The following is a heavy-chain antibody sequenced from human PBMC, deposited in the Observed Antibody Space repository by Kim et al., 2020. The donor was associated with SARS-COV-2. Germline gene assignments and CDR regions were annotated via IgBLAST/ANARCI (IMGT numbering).Heavy chain of an antibody. D-gene: IGHD1-26*01. J-gene: IGHJ4*02. V-gene: IGHV4-59*08. CDR3: ARFRSTWYLDF. Sequence: SETLSLTCTVSGGSISSHYWSWIRQPPGKGLEWIGYIYYSGTTNYDPSLKSRVTISVDTSRNQFSLKLSSVTAADTAVYYCARFRSTWYLDFWGQGTLVTVSS. CDR1: GGSISSHY. CDR2: IYYSGTT.